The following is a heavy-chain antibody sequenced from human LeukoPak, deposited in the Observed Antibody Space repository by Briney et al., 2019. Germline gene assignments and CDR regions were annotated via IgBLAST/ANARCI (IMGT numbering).Heavy chain of an antibody. CDR2: INWNGGST. J-gene: IGHJ4*02. CDR3: ARDRSMVRGVIGPFDY. Sequence: PGGSLRLSCAASGFTFDDYGMSWVRQAPGKGLEWVSGINWNGGSTGYADSVKGRFTISRDNAKNSLYLQMNSLRAEDTALYYCARDRSMVRGVIGPFDYWGQGTLVTVSS. CDR1: GFTFDDYG. D-gene: IGHD3-10*01. V-gene: IGHV3-20*04.